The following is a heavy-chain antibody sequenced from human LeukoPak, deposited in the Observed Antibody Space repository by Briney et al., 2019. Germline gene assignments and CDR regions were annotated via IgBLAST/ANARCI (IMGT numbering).Heavy chain of an antibody. CDR3: ARDVGHRSSYPDNWNYVPFDS. D-gene: IGHD1-7*01. Sequence: LSLTCTVSGAAISSYYWSWIRQPPGKGLEWVSAIRDSGSSTYYADSVKGRSAISRDNAKNSLYLQMNSLRPEDTAMYYSARDVGHRSSYPDNWNYVPFDSWGQGTLVTVSS. J-gene: IGHJ4*02. V-gene: IGHV3-11*04. CDR2: IRDSGSST. CDR1: GAAISSYY.